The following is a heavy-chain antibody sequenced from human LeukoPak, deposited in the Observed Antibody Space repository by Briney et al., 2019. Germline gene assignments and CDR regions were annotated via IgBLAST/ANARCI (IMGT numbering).Heavy chain of an antibody. V-gene: IGHV3-33*01. Sequence: GGSLRLSCAASGFTFSSYGMHWVRQAPGKGLEWVAVIWYDGSNKYYADSVKGRFTISRDNSKNTLYLQMNSLRAEDTAVYYCARDARIQLRFNFDYWGQGTLVTVSS. J-gene: IGHJ4*02. CDR1: GFTFSSYG. CDR3: ARDARIQLRFNFDY. D-gene: IGHD5-18*01. CDR2: IWYDGSNK.